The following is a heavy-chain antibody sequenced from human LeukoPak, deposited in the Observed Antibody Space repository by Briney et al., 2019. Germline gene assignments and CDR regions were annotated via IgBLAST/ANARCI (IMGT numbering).Heavy chain of an antibody. CDR3: ARTYYSGSGTYQRWFDP. CDR2: IYSGGTT. CDR1: GFTVNSNF. V-gene: IGHV3-53*01. D-gene: IGHD3-10*01. Sequence: GSLRLSCAASGFTVNSNFMSWFRQAAGQGLEWVSIIYSGGTTHYADSVKGRFTISRDNTKNTLYLQMDSLRAEDTAVYYCARTYYSGSGTYQRWFDPWGQGTLVTVSS. J-gene: IGHJ5*02.